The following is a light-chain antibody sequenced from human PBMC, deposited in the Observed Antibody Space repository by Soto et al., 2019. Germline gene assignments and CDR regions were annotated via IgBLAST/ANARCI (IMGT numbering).Light chain of an antibody. CDR3: QQYEYFPV. CDR2: DAS. Sequence: DIQMTQSPSSLSASVGDRVTITCQASQDVSYFLNWYQHKPGKAPKVLIYDASNLKTGVPSRFSGSGSGTDFTFTISSLQPEDIATYYCQQYEYFPVFGQGTKVEIK. V-gene: IGKV1-33*01. J-gene: IGKJ1*01. CDR1: QDVSYF.